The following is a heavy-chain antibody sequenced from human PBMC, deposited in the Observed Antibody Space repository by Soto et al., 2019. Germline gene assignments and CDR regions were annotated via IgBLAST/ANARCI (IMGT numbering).Heavy chain of an antibody. CDR1: GFDFSIYT. D-gene: IGHD3-3*01. CDR3: SKDGGFGFLDS. Sequence: EVQLVDSGGGLVKPGGSLRLSCGASGFDFSIYTMNWVRQAPGKGLEWVSSIDSKSLSSYTYYADSVKGRFTVSRDNAKNSLFLQMSSPRADDMPVYFGSKDGGFGFLDSWGQGTLVTVSS. V-gene: IGHV3-21*01. CDR2: IDSKSLSSYT. J-gene: IGHJ4*02.